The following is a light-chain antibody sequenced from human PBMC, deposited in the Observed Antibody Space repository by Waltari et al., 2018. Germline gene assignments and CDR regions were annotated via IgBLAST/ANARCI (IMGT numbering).Light chain of an antibody. CDR3: ATWDGSLTAWV. V-gene: IGLV1-47*02. Sequence: QSVLTQPPSASGTPGQPVTVFCSGSSSDIGSSFVSWYQQLPGTAPKIRIFDNHQRPSGVPDRFSASKSGTSASLAISGLRSEDEADYFCATWDGSLTAWVFGGGTKVTVL. CDR1: SSDIGSSF. CDR2: DNH. J-gene: IGLJ3*02.